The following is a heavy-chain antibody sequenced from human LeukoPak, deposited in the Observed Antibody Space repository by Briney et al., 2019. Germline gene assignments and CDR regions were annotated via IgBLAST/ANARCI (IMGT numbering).Heavy chain of an antibody. CDR2: ISSSSSYI. CDR3: AGSLGALYFDY. Sequence: PGGSLRLSCAASGFTFSSYSMNWVRQAPGKGLEWVSSISSSSSYIYYADSVKGRFTISRDNAKNSLYLQMNSLRAEDTAVYYCAGSLGALYFDYWGQGTLVTVSS. J-gene: IGHJ4*02. D-gene: IGHD1-26*01. CDR1: GFTFSSYS. V-gene: IGHV3-21*01.